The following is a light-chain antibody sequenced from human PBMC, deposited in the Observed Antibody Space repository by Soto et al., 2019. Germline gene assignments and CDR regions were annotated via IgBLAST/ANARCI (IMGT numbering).Light chain of an antibody. CDR2: DVS. CDR1: SSDVGGYNY. Sequence: QSALTQPASVSGSPGQSITIPCTGTSSDVGGYNYVTWYQQHPGKAPKLMIYDVSNRPSGVSNRFSGSKSGNTASLTISGLQAEDEADYYCSSYTSTNTLVFGTGTELTVL. CDR3: SSYTSTNTLV. J-gene: IGLJ1*01. V-gene: IGLV2-14*01.